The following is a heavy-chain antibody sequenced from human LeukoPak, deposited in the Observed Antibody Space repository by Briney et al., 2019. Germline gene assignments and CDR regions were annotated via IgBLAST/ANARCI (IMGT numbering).Heavy chain of an antibody. CDR1: GFTFNEFW. V-gene: IGHV3-23*01. CDR2: ISGSGGST. CDR3: AKAGQYYYDSSGYFDY. J-gene: IGHJ4*02. D-gene: IGHD3-22*01. Sequence: GGSLRLSCAASGFTFNEFWMNWVRQAPGKGLEWVSAISGSGGSTYYADSVKGRFTISRDNSKNTLYLQMNSLRAEDTAVYYCAKAGQYYYDSSGYFDYWGQGTLVTVSS.